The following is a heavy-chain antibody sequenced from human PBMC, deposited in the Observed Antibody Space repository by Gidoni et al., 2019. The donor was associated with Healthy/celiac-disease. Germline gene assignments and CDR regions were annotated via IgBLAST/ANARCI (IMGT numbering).Heavy chain of an antibody. J-gene: IGHJ4*02. CDR3: ARGNYYDSSGYYEY. CDR1: VFPFSSYS. V-gene: IGHV3-21*01. CDR2: ISSSSSYI. Sequence: EVQLVESGGGLVKPGGSLRLSCAASVFPFSSYSMHWVRQAPGKGLEWVSSISSSSSYIYYADSVKGRFTISRDNAKNSLYLQMNSLRAEDTAVYYCARGNYYDSSGYYEYWGQGTLVTVSS. D-gene: IGHD3-22*01.